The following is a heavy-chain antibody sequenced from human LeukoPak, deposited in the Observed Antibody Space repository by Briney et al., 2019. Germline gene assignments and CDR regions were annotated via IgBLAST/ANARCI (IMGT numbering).Heavy chain of an antibody. CDR2: IYYSGST. CDR1: GGSISSYY. J-gene: IGHJ6*02. V-gene: IGHV4-59*01. D-gene: IGHD5-12*01. CDR3: ARVFKGGYGSMDV. Sequence: SETLSLTCTASGGSISSYYWSWIRQPPGKGLEWIGYIYYSGSTNYNPSLKSRVTISVDTSKNQFSLKLSSVTAADTAVYYCARVFKGGYGSMDVWGQGTTVTAPS.